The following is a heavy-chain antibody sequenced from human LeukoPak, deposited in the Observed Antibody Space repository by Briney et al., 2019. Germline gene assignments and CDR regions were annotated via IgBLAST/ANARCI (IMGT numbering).Heavy chain of an antibody. CDR3: VRQGANSGYLFDY. CDR2: VAHKGPT. J-gene: IGHJ4*02. D-gene: IGHD3-22*01. CDR1: GASLSDYY. Sequence: SETLTLTCAVYGASLSDYYWSWMRQPPGKGLQWIGEVAHKGPTVYSPTLNRKYNPSFKSRVTMSVDPSKNQFSLKLSSVTAADTGTYYCVRQGANSGYLFDYWGPGHLVIVSS. V-gene: IGHV4-34*01.